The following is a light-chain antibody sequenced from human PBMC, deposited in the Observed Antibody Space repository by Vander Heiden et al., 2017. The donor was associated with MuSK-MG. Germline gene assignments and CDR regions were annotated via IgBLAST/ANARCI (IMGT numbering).Light chain of an antibody. J-gene: IGLJ2*01. CDR2: YDR. CDR3: QVGDNSSDHQV. CDR1: DLGSKS. Sequence: SSVLTQPPSVSLAPRHTALISFRGPDLGSKSVQWYQQKPGQAPVLVVYYDRNRPSGIPERFSGSNYGNTATVTIIRVEAGDEADYYCQVGDNSSDHQVFGGGTKLTVL. V-gene: IGLV3-21*02.